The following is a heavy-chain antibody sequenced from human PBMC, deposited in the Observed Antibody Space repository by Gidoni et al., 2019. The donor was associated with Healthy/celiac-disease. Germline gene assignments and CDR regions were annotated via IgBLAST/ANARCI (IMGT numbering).Heavy chain of an antibody. D-gene: IGHD1-1*01. CDR1: GFTFSSYA. Sequence: EVQLVESGGGLVQPGGSLRLSCSASGFTFSSYAMHWVRQAPGKGLEYVSAISSNGGSTYYADSVKGRFTISRDNSKNTLYLQMSSLRAEDTAVYYCVKERVSENGPDWYFDLWGRGTLVTVSS. J-gene: IGHJ2*01. V-gene: IGHV3-64D*06. CDR3: VKERVSENGPDWYFDL. CDR2: ISSNGGST.